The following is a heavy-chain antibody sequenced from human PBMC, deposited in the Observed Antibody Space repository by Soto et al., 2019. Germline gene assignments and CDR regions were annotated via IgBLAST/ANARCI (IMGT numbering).Heavy chain of an antibody. CDR1: GFTFSSYA. V-gene: IGHV3-30*18. CDR2: IPYDGANK. CDR3: AKVKERWDLTLPYDH. J-gene: IGHJ4*02. D-gene: IGHD1-26*01. Sequence: QVQLVESGGGVAQPGRSLSLSCAASGFTFSSYAMHWVRQAPGKGLEWVAAIPYDGANKHYADSVKGRFTISRDNSRNTLSLQMNSLRPEDSAVYYCAKVKERWDLTLPYDHWGQGTLVTVSS.